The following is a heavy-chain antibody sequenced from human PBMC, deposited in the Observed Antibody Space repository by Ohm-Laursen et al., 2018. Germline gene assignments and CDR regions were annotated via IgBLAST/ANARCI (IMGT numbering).Heavy chain of an antibody. V-gene: IGHV3-30*18. J-gene: IGHJ4*02. D-gene: IGHD3-22*01. CDR3: AKDRRLGRYYDSSGYPIDY. CDR1: GFPFSNYG. Sequence: SLRLSCAASGFPFSNYGMHWVRQAPGKGLEWVAVISYDGSNKYYADSVKGRSTISRDNSKNTLYLQMNSLRAEDTAVYYCAKDRRLGRYYDSSGYPIDYWGQGTLVTVSS. CDR2: ISYDGSNK.